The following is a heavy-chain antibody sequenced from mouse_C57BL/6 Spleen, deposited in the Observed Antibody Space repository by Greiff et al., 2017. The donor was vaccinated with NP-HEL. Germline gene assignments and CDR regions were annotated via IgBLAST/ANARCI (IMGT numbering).Heavy chain of an antibody. J-gene: IGHJ3*01. CDR2: IDPETGGT. V-gene: IGHV1-15*01. CDR1: GYTFTDYE. D-gene: IGHD2-4*01. Sequence: VQLQESGAELVRPGASVTLSCKASGYTFTDYEMHWVKQTPVHGLEWIGAIDPETGGTAYNQKFKGKAILTADKSSSTAYMELRSLTSEDSAVYYCTSFYDYAWFAYWGQGTLVTVSA. CDR3: TSFYDYAWFAY.